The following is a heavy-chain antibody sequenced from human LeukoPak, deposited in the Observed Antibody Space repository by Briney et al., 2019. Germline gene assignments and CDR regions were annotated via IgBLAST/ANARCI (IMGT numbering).Heavy chain of an antibody. Sequence: SETLSLTCTVSGGSISSYYWSWVRQPAGKGLEWLGRIYSSGSTNYNASLKSRVNMSVDTSKNQFSLKLSSVTAADTAVFYCARENSGSYREFDYWGQGTLVTVSS. V-gene: IGHV4-4*07. D-gene: IGHD1-26*01. CDR3: ARENSGSYREFDY. CDR2: IYSSGST. J-gene: IGHJ4*02. CDR1: GGSISSYY.